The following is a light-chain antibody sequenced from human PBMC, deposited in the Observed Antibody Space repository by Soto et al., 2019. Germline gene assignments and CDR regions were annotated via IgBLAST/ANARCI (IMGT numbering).Light chain of an antibody. CDR2: DNN. CDR3: GTWDSSLSAWV. V-gene: IGLV1-51*01. Sequence: QSVLTQPPSVSAAPGQKVTISCSGSSSNIGSNYVSWYQQLPGTAPKLLIYDNNERPSGIPDRFSGSKSGTSATLGITGLQTGDEADYHCGTWDSSLSAWVFGGGTKVTVL. J-gene: IGLJ3*02. CDR1: SSNIGSNY.